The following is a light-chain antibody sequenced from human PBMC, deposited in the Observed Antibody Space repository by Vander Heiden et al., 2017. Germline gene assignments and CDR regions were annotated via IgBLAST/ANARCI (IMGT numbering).Light chain of an antibody. CDR2: EVS. J-gene: IGKJ1*01. Sequence: DTKLTQSPSFLSASVGDRVTITCRVSQDISSYFAWYQQKPGKVPKLLIYEVSTLQSGVPSRFSGGGSGTEFTLTISSLQPEDFATYYCLQLNSYPWTFGQGTKVEIK. CDR3: LQLNSYPWT. V-gene: IGKV1-9*01. CDR1: QDISSY.